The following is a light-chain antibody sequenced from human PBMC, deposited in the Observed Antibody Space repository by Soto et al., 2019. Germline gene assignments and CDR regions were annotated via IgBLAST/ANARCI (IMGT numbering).Light chain of an antibody. CDR1: QGISSY. J-gene: IGKJ5*01. V-gene: IGKV1-39*01. CDR3: QQSYTIPPT. CDR2: APS. Sequence: IQLTQSPSSLSASVGDRVTITCRASQGISSYLAWYQQKPGKAPKLLIYAPSTLESGVPSRFSGSGSGTEFTLTINSLQPEDFATYYCQQSYTIPPTFGQGTRLE.